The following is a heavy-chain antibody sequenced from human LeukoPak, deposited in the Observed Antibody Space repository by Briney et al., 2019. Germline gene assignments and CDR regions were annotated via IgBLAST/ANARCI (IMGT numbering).Heavy chain of an antibody. CDR2: IIPIFGTA. V-gene: IGHV1-69*13. CDR3: ARAGAGIAARPGWFDP. Sequence: RRASVKLSCKASGGTFSSYAISWVRQAPGQGLEWMGGIIPIFGTANYAQKFQGRVTITADESTSTAYMELSSLRSEDTAVYYCARAGAGIAARPGWFDPWGQGTLVTVSS. D-gene: IGHD6-6*01. CDR1: GGTFSSYA. J-gene: IGHJ5*02.